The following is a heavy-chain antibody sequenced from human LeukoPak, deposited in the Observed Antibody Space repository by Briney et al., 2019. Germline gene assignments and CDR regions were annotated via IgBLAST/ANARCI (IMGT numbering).Heavy chain of an antibody. CDR1: GFTLRDWW. D-gene: IGHD2/OR15-2a*01. CDR3: ARRNNFDY. V-gene: IGHV3-7*01. J-gene: IGHJ4*02. CDR2: IKEDGSVK. Sequence: PGGSLRLSCAASGFTLRDWWMSWVRQAPGKGLEWVANIKEDGSVKSYVGSVKGRFTISRDNAKKSLYLQMSSLRAEDTAVYYCARRNNFDYWGQGTLVTVSS.